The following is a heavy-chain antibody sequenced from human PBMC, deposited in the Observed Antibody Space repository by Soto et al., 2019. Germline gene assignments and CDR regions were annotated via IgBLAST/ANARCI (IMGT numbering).Heavy chain of an antibody. CDR1: GDSVSSNSAA. CDR3: AGTTSHQWYYMDV. Sequence: TLSLTCAISGDSVSSNSAARNWIRLSPSRGLEWLARTYYRSRWYNDYAVSVRSRITVNPDTSKNQFSLQLTSVTPEDTAVYYCAGTTSHQWYYMDVWGKGTTVTVSS. CDR2: TYYRSRWYN. D-gene: IGHD1-7*01. J-gene: IGHJ6*03. V-gene: IGHV6-1*01.